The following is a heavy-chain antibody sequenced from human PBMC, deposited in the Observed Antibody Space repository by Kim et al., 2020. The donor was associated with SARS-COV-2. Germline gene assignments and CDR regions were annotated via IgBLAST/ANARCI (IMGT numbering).Heavy chain of an antibody. V-gene: IGHV1-18*01. CDR3: ARRCSSTSCYRDYYYYGMDV. CDR1: GYTFTSYG. D-gene: IGHD2-2*01. Sequence: ASVKVSCKASGYTFTSYGISWVRQAPGQGLEWMGWISAYNGNTNYAQKLQGRVTMTTDTSTSTAYMELRSLRSDDTAVYYCARRCSSTSCYRDYYYYGMDVWGQGTTVAVSS. CDR2: ISAYNGNT. J-gene: IGHJ6*02.